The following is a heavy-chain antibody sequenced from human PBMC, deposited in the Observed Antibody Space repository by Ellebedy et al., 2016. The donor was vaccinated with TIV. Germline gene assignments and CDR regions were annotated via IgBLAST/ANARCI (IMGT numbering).Heavy chain of an antibody. CDR3: ARNTYYDFWSGYAPGGENGYYFDY. D-gene: IGHD3-3*01. Sequence: GGSLRLSXAASGFTFSSYAMHWVRQAPGKGLEWVAVISYDGSNKYYADSVKGRFTISRDNSKNTLYLQMNSLRAEDTAVYYCARNTYYDFWSGYAPGGENGYYFDYWGQGTLVTVSS. J-gene: IGHJ4*02. V-gene: IGHV3-30-3*01. CDR1: GFTFSSYA. CDR2: ISYDGSNK.